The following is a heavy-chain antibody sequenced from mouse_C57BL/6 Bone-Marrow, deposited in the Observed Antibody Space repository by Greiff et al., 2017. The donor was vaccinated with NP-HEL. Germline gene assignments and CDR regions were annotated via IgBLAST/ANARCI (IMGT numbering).Heavy chain of an antibody. CDR1: GYTFTEYT. CDR2: FYPGSGSI. CDR3: ARHGDYFGSSYGYFDG. Sequence: VKLVESGAELVKPGASVKLSCKASGYTFTEYTIHWVKQRSGQGLEWIGWFYPGSGSIKYNEKFKDKATLTADKSSSTVYMDLSRLTSEDSAVYFCARHGDYFGSSYGYFDGWGTGTTVTVSS. V-gene: IGHV1-62-2*01. D-gene: IGHD1-1*01. J-gene: IGHJ1*03.